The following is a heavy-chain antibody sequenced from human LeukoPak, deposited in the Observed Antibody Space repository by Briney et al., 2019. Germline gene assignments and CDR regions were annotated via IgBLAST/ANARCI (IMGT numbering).Heavy chain of an antibody. V-gene: IGHV3-30*04. J-gene: IGHJ4*02. CDR2: VSYDGSDK. CDR3: ARGSLTEADY. Sequence: PGGSLRASCEASGFILSSYAVHWVRQAPGKGLEWVAVVSYDGSDKYYADSVKGRFTISRDNSKNTLYLQMNSLRAEDTAVYYCARGSLTEADYWGQGTLVTVSS. CDR1: GFILSSYA. D-gene: IGHD1-14*01.